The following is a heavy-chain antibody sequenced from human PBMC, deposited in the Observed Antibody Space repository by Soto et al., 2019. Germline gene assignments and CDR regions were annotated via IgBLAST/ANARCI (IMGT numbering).Heavy chain of an antibody. CDR3: ARSYGSGYRPLDS. CDR1: GDTFNFYS. D-gene: IGHD3-10*01. V-gene: IGHV1-69*02. J-gene: IGHJ4*02. CDR2: VNPIVSMS. Sequence: QVQLVQSGAEVKRPGSSVKVSCKASGDTFNFYSINWVRQAPGVGLEWMGRVNPIVSMSNYAQKFQGRVTMTADKSTSTAYMELRSLRSEYTSIYYCARSYGSGYRPLDSWGQGAL.